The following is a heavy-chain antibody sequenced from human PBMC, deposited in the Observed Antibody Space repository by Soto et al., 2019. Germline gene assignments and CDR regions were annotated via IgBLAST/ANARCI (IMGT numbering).Heavy chain of an antibody. J-gene: IGHJ4*02. CDR3: ARSNWNYVRTLDY. V-gene: IGHV4-4*02. Sequence: SETLSLTCAVSIGSIGSSYWCSWVRQPPGKGLEWIGEIHHSGSTNYNPSLKSRVTMSVDKSKNQFSLKLSSVTAADTAVYYCARSNWNYVRTLDYWGQGTLVTVSS. D-gene: IGHD1-7*01. CDR2: IHHSGST. CDR1: IGSIGSSYW.